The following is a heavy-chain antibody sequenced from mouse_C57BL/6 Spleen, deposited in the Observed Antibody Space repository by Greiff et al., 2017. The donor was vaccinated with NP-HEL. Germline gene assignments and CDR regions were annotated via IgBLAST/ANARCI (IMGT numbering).Heavy chain of an antibody. V-gene: IGHV1-82*01. CDR2: IYPGDGDT. CDR3: ARSHYGNYEGFDY. D-gene: IGHD2-1*01. J-gene: IGHJ2*01. Sequence: SGPELVKPGASVKISCKASGYAFSSSWMNWVKQRPGKGLEWIGRIYPGDGDTNYNGKFKGKATLTADKSSSTAYMQLSSLTSEDSAVYFCARSHYGNYEGFDYWGQGTTLTVSS. CDR1: GYAFSSSW.